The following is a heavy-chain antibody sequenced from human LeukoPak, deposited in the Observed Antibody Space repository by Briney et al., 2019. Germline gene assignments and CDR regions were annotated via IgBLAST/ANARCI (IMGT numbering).Heavy chain of an antibody. D-gene: IGHD1-1*01. CDR1: GGSISSYY. J-gene: IGHJ3*02. CDR2: IYYSGST. CDR3: ARNDGGPDAFDI. V-gene: IGHV4-39*07. Sequence: SETLSLTCAVSGGSISSYYWGWIRQPPGKWLEWIGSIYYSGSTYYNPSLKSRVTISVDTSKNQFSLKLSSVTAADTAVYYCARNDGGPDAFDIWGQGTMVTVSS.